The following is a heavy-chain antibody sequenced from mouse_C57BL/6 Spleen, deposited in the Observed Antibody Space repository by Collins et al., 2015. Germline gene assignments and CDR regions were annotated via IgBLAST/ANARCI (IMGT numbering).Heavy chain of an antibody. V-gene: IGHV1-76*01. CDR1: GYTFTDYY. Sequence: QVQLKQSGAELVRPGASVKLSCKASGYTFTDYYINWVKQRPGQGLEWIARIYPGSGNTYYNEKFKGKATLTAEKSSSTAYMQLSSLTSEDSAVYFCARSYYGSNPYYFDYWGQGTTLTVSS. CDR2: IYPGSGNT. J-gene: IGHJ2*01. CDR3: ARSYYGSNPYYFDY. D-gene: IGHD1-1*01.